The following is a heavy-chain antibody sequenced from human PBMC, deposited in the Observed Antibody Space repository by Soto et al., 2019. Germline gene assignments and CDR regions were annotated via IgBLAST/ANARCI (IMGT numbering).Heavy chain of an antibody. V-gene: IGHV1-69*12. D-gene: IGHD5-12*01. CDR2: IVPIVDTS. CDR1: GGTFSSYA. Sequence: QVQLVQSGAEVRQPASSVKVSCKTSGGTFSSYAISWLRQAPGQGLEWMGGIVPIVDTSTYAQKFQGRVTITADESTSTVYMELSSLRSDDTAVYYCVRVVAIPGYPDNWGQGTLVPVSS. CDR3: VRVVAIPGYPDN. J-gene: IGHJ4*02.